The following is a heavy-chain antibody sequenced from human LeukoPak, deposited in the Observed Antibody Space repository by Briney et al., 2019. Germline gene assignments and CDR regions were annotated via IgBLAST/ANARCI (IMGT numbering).Heavy chain of an antibody. CDR2: VYYSAST. CDR1: GGSISRYY. V-gene: IGHV4-59*08. Sequence: PSETLSLTCTVSGGSISRYYWSWVRQPPGKGLEWIGYVYYSASTNYNPSLKSRVTISVDTSKNQFSLKLSSVTAADTTVYYCAKYTGTYFGGRGQGALVTVAS. J-gene: IGHJ1*01. D-gene: IGHD1-26*01. CDR3: AKYTGTYFGG.